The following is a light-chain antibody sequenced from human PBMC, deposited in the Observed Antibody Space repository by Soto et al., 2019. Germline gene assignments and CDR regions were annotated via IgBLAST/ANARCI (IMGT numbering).Light chain of an antibody. Sequence: EIGLTQSPGTLSLSPGERATLACRASQSVSSSYLAWYQQKPGQAPRLLIYGASSRATGIPDRFSGSGSGTDFTLTISRLEPEDFAVYYCQQYGSSPLTFGPGTKVEIK. CDR3: QQYGSSPLT. J-gene: IGKJ3*01. V-gene: IGKV3-20*01. CDR1: QSVSSSY. CDR2: GAS.